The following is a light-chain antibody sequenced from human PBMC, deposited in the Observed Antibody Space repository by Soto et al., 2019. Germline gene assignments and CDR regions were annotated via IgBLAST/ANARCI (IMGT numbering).Light chain of an antibody. J-gene: IGKJ5*01. Sequence: DIQMTQSPSSVSASVGDRVTITCRASQNIDNWLAWYQHKPGKAPHLLIYSASTLQSGVPSRFSGSGSATDFTLTISSLQPEDFATYYCQQCNSFPITFGQGTRLEI. CDR2: SAS. V-gene: IGKV1-12*01. CDR1: QNIDNW. CDR3: QQCNSFPIT.